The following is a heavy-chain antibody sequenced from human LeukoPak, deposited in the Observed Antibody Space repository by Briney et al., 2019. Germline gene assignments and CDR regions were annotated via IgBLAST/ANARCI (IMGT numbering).Heavy chain of an antibody. Sequence: ASVKVSCKASGYTFTGYMHWVRQAPGQGLEWMGWINPNSGGTNYAQKFQGWVTMTRDTSISTAYMELSRLRSDDTAVYYCARELYGDYPFDYWGQGTLVTVSS. CDR3: ARELYGDYPFDY. V-gene: IGHV1-2*04. CDR1: GYTFTGY. J-gene: IGHJ4*02. D-gene: IGHD4-17*01. CDR2: INPNSGGT.